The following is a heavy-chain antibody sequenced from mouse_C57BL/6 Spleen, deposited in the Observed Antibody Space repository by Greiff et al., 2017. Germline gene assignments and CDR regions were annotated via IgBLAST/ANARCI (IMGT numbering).Heavy chain of an antibody. Sequence: QVQLQQSGPELVKPGASVKISCKASGYAFSSSWMNWVKQRPGKGLEWIGRIYPGDGDTNYNGKFKGKATLTADKSSSTAYMQLSSLTSEDSAVYFCARDIYDYGYYAMDYWGQGTSVTVSS. CDR3: ARDIYDYGYYAMDY. J-gene: IGHJ4*01. D-gene: IGHD1-1*01. CDR1: GYAFSSSW. V-gene: IGHV1-82*01. CDR2: IYPGDGDT.